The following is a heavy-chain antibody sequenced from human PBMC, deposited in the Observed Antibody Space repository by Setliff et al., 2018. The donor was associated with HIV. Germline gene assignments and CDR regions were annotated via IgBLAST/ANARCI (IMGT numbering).Heavy chain of an antibody. CDR2: FDPQDGET. D-gene: IGHD1-26*01. V-gene: IGHV1-18*01. J-gene: IGHJ4*02. CDR3: ARDLFTVPSREGYDY. CDR1: GYPFTNFG. Sequence: ASVKVSCKASGYPFTNFGVSWVRQAPGKGLEWMGYFDPQDGETVYAQKFQGRVTLTEDTSTSTAYMELRSLRSDDTAVYYCARDLFTVPSREGYDYWGQGTLVTVSS.